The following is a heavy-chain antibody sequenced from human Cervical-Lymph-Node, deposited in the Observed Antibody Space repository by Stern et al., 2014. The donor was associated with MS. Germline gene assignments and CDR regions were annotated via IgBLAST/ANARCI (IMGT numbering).Heavy chain of an antibody. CDR3: ARDLEGSYYYGMDV. CDR1: GFTFSSYG. CDR2: IWDDGSDK. J-gene: IGHJ6*02. V-gene: IGHV3-33*01. D-gene: IGHD3-10*01. Sequence: VQLVESGGGVVQPGRSLRLSCTASGFTFSSYGMHWGRQAPGKGLEWVAVIWDDGSDKYYADSVQVRFTVSRDNSKNTLYLQMNSLRADDTAVYRCARDLEGSYYYGMDVWGRGTTVTVSS.